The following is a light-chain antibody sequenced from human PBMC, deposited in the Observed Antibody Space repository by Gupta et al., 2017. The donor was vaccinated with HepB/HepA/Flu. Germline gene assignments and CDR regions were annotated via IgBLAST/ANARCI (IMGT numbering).Light chain of an antibody. CDR1: QSISSY. CDR3: QQSYRTPVT. V-gene: IGKV1-39*01. Sequence: DIQMTQSPSSLSASVGDRVTITCRASQSISSYLNWYQQKPGKAPKLLIYAASSLQSGVPSRFSGSGSGTDCTLTISSLQPEDCATYYCQQSYRTPVTFGPGTKVDIK. CDR2: AAS. J-gene: IGKJ3*01.